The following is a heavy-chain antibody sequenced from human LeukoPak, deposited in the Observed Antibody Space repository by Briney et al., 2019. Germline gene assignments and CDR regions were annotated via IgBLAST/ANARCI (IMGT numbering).Heavy chain of an antibody. Sequence: SETLSLTCAVYGGSFSGYYWSWIRQHPGKGLAWIWYIYYSGSNYYNPPLKIRVTISVDTSKNQFSLKLSSVTAADTAVYYCAGCSGGSPIDAFHIWGQGKIVTVSS. D-gene: IGHD2-15*01. CDR3: AGCSGGSPIDAFHI. CDR2: IYYSGSN. J-gene: IGHJ3*02. V-gene: IGHV4-31*11. CDR1: GGSFSGYY.